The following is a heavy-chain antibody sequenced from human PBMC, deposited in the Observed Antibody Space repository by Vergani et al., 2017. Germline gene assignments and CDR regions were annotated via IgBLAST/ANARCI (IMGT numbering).Heavy chain of an antibody. CDR1: GFPFSSYG. CDR3: ARSRPYCTSGSCPAI. CDR2: IRSDESRR. V-gene: IGHV3-33*08. Sequence: VQLVESGGGVVQPGTSLRLSCAASGFPFSSYGMHWVRQAPGKGLEWVASIRSDESRRYYGDSMEGPFTISRDNSKNTLYLQMKSLRPEDTAVYYCARSRPYCTSGSCPAIWGQGTLVTVSS. J-gene: IGHJ4*02. D-gene: IGHD2-15*01.